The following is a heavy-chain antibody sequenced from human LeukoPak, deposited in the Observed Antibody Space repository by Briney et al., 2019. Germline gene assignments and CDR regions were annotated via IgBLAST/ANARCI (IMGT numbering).Heavy chain of an antibody. CDR2: IRSKAYGGTT. D-gene: IGHD1-1*01. Sequence: SGGSLRLSCAASGFTFSSYWMHWVRQAPGKGLVWVGFIRSKAYGGTTEYAASVKGRFTISRDDSKSIAYLQMNSLKTEDTAVYYCTRDPPVWKWGQGTLVTVSS. CDR1: GFTFSSYW. CDR3: TRDPPVWK. J-gene: IGHJ4*02. V-gene: IGHV3-49*04.